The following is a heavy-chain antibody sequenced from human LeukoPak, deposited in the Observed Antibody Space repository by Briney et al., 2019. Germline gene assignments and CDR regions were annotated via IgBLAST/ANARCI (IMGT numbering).Heavy chain of an antibody. D-gene: IGHD3-10*01. CDR1: GGSISSYY. J-gene: IGHJ4*02. V-gene: IGHV4-59*01. CDR2: IYYSGST. Sequence: SETLSLTCTVSGGSISSYYWSWIRQPPGKGLEWIGYIYYSGSTNYNPSLKSRVTISVDTSKSQFSLKLSSVTAADTAVYYCARSMVRGVMYFDYWGQGTLVTVSS. CDR3: ARSMVRGVMYFDY.